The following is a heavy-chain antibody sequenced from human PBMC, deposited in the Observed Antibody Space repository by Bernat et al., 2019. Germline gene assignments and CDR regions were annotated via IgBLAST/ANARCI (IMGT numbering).Heavy chain of an antibody. V-gene: IGHV3-43*02. Sequence: EVQLVESGGAVVQPGGSLRLSCATSGFTFDDYAMHWVRQVPGKGLEWVSLISGDGSSTYYADSVNGRFTLYRDNSKHSLYLQMNRLRTEDTALFYCAKDMRYNRPFEGMDVWGQGTTVTVSS. D-gene: IGHD1-14*01. CDR3: AKDMRYNRPFEGMDV. J-gene: IGHJ6*02. CDR1: GFTFDDYA. CDR2: ISGDGSST.